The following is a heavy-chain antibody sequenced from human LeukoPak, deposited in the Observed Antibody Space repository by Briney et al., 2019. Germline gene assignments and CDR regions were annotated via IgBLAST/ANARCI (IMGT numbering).Heavy chain of an antibody. V-gene: IGHV4-30-2*01. CDR1: GDAISSGGFS. D-gene: IGHD6-19*01. CDR3: ARVFNGGSSGWIFDY. Sequence: PSETLSLTCTVSGDAISSGGFSWSWIRQPPGKGLEWIGCIYDRGPASYNPSLKSRFTISVDTSKNQFSLKLSSVTAADTAVYYCARVFNGGSSGWIFDYWGQGTLVTVSS. CDR2: IYDRGPA. J-gene: IGHJ4*02.